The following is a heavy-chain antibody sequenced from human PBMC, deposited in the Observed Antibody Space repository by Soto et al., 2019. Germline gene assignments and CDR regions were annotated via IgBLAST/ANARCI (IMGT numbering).Heavy chain of an antibody. CDR1: GFTFSSYA. J-gene: IGHJ4*02. V-gene: IGHV3-23*01. CDR3: AKFFVETGGSSGWPWSFHF. CDR2: LSGTGGTP. Sequence: EVQLLESGGGLVQPGGSLRLSCAASGFTFSSYAMSWVRQAPGKGREWVSLLSGTGGTPYYQDSVKGRFTIPRDNSRNTLHLQMNSLRAEDTAIYYCAKFFVETGGSSGWPWSFHFWGQGTLVTVSS. D-gene: IGHD6-25*01.